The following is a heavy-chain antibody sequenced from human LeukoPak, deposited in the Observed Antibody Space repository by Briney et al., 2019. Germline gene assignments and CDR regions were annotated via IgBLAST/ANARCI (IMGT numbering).Heavy chain of an antibody. CDR3: AKDAARPTSGAPGY. J-gene: IGHJ4*02. V-gene: IGHV3-30*02. Sequence: GGSLRLSCAASGFTFSSYGMHWVRQAPGRGLEGVAFIRYDGSNKYYADSVKGRFTISRDNSKNTLYLQMNRLRAEDTAGYYCAKDAARPTSGAPGYWGQGTLVTVSS. D-gene: IGHD6-6*01. CDR1: GFTFSSYG. CDR2: IRYDGSNK.